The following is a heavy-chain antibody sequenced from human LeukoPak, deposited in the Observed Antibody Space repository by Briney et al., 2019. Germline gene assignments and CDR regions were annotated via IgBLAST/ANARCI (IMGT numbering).Heavy chain of an antibody. Sequence: SVKVSCKLSGGTFTRDAISWVRQVPGEGLEWMGRILPLLSTKNYARKFQSRVTLTADKSTGTAYMELSSLRSEDTAIYFCARGLDWNDLHLGVWGKGTTVIVSS. CDR1: GGTFTRDA. CDR2: ILPLLSTK. V-gene: IGHV1-69*04. J-gene: IGHJ6*04. D-gene: IGHD1-1*01. CDR3: ARGLDWNDLHLGV.